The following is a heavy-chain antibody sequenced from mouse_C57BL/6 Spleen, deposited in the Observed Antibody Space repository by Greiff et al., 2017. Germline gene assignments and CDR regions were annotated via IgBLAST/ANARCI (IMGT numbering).Heavy chain of an antibody. Sequence: QVQLQQSGAELVKPGASVKISCKASGYAFSSYWMNWVKQRPGKGLEWIGQIYPGDGDTNYNGKFKGKATLTADKSSSTAYMQRSSLTSEDSAVYFCARKGDDYDWFAYWGQGTLVTVSA. CDR2: IYPGDGDT. V-gene: IGHV1-80*01. D-gene: IGHD2-4*01. J-gene: IGHJ3*01. CDR1: GYAFSSYW. CDR3: ARKGDDYDWFAY.